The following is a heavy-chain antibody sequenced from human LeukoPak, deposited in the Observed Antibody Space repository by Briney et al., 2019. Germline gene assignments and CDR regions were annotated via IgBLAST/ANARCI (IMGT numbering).Heavy chain of an antibody. D-gene: IGHD2-2*01. CDR3: ARMLSSTSCYDY. Sequence: SQTLSLTCTVSGGSISSGDYYWSWIRQPPGKGLEWIGYIYYSGSTYYNPSLKSRVTISVDTSKNQFSLKLSSVTAADTAVYYCARMLSSTSCYDYWGQGTLVTVSS. CDR1: GGSISSGDYY. V-gene: IGHV4-30-4*08. CDR2: IYYSGST. J-gene: IGHJ4*02.